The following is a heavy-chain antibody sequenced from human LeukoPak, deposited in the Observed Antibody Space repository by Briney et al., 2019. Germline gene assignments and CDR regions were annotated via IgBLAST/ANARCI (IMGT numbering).Heavy chain of an antibody. J-gene: IGHJ4*02. Sequence: PGRSLRLSYAASGFTFSSYGMHWVRQAPGKGLEWVAVIWYDGSNKYYADSVKGRFTISRDNSKNTLYLQMNSLRAEDTAVYYCARGSGYYKYYFDYWGQGTLVTVSS. CDR3: ARGSGYYKYYFDY. CDR1: GFTFSSYG. V-gene: IGHV3-33*01. CDR2: IWYDGSNK. D-gene: IGHD3-22*01.